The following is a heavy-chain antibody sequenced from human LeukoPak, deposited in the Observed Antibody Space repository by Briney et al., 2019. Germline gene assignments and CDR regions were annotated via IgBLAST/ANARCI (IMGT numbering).Heavy chain of an antibody. CDR2: INPNSGNT. CDR3: ARGLRIYYYGSGSLPLGY. D-gene: IGHD3-10*01. Sequence: GASVKVSCKASGYTFTGYYMHWVRQAPGQGLEWMGRINPNSGNTGYAQKFQGRVTMTRNTSISTAYMELSSLRSEDTAVYYCARGLRIYYYGSGSLPLGYWDQGTLVTVSS. CDR1: GYTFTGYY. J-gene: IGHJ4*02. V-gene: IGHV1-8*02.